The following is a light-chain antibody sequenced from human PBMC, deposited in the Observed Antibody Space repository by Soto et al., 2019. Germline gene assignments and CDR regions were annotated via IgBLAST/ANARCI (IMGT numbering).Light chain of an antibody. CDR3: SSYAGSHTYEV. V-gene: IGLV2-11*01. CDR1: SSDVGAYNI. J-gene: IGLJ3*02. Sequence: QSVLTQPRSVSGSPGQSVTISCTGTSSDVGAYNIVSWYQQNPGKAPKLILYDVIKRPSGVPDRFSGSKSGNTASLTISGLQTEDEADYHCSSYAGSHTYEVFGGGTKVTVL. CDR2: DVI.